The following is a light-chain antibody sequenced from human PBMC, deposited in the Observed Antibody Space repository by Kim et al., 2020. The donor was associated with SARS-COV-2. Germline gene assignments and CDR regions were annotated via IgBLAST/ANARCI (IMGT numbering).Light chain of an antibody. J-gene: IGKJ4*01. CDR1: QDISSF. CDR3: LQHKSSS. Sequence: MSASVGDRVTITCRARQDISSFLAWFQQKPGKAPKRLIYAASSLQSGVPSRFSASGSGTEFTLTISSLQPEDFATHYCLQHKSSSFGGGTKVDIK. V-gene: IGKV1-17*03. CDR2: AAS.